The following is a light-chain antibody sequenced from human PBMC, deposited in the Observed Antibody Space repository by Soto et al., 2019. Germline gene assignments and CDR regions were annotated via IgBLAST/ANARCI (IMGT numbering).Light chain of an antibody. Sequence: EIVMTQSPATLSVSPGKRVTLSCRASQSVGTNLAWYQQKPGQAPRLLIYGASIRATGTPARFSGSGSGTECTLTISSLQSEDFAVYYCQQYNNWPYTFGQGTKLEIK. V-gene: IGKV3-15*01. CDR2: GAS. CDR3: QQYNNWPYT. J-gene: IGKJ2*01. CDR1: QSVGTN.